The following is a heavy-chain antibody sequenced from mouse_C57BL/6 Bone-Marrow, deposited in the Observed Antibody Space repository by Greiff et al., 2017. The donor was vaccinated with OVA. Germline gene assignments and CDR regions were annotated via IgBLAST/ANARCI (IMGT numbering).Heavy chain of an antibody. D-gene: IGHD1-1*01. J-gene: IGHJ3*01. CDR1: GFTFSDYG. CDR2: ISNLAYSI. V-gene: IGHV5-15*01. CDR3: ASTVGEAWFAY. Sequence: DVMLVESGGGLVQPGGSLKLSCAASGFTFSDYGMAWVRQAPRKGPEWVAFISNLAYSIYYADTVTGRFTISRENAKNTLYLEMSSLRSEDTAMYYCASTVGEAWFAYWAKGLWSLSLQ.